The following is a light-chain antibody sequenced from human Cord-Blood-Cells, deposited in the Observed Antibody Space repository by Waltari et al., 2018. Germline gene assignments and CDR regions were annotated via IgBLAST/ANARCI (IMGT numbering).Light chain of an antibody. V-gene: IGLV2-18*02. CDR1: SSAVGRYNR. J-gene: IGLJ2*01. CDR2: EVS. Sequence: HSALTHPPSVSGSPGQSVTISFPGTSSAVGRYNRVSWYQQPPGTPPKLMIYEVSNRPSGVPDRFSGSKSGNTTSLTFSGLQAEDEADYYCSSYTSSSTLVFGGGTKLTVL. CDR3: SSYTSSSTLV.